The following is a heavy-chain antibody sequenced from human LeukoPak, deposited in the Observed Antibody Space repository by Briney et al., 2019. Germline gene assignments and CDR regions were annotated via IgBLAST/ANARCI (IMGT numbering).Heavy chain of an antibody. V-gene: IGHV4-4*07. J-gene: IGHJ4*02. Sequence: SETLCLTCTVSGGSISSYYWSWIRQPAGKGLEWIGRIYTSGSTNYNPSLKSRVTMSVDTSKNQFSLRLNSVTAADTAMYYCARYRNYDFWSGYDKWGQGTLVTVSS. D-gene: IGHD3-3*01. CDR1: GGSISSYY. CDR3: ARYRNYDFWSGYDK. CDR2: IYTSGST.